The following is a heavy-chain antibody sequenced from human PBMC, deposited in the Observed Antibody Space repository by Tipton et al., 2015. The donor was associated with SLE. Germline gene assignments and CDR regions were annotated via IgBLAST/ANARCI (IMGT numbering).Heavy chain of an antibody. CDR2: ITSGYDM. J-gene: IGHJ6*03. Sequence: SLRLSCAVSGFTFNDYNVNWVRQAPGKGLEWISSITSGYDMYYSDSVRGRFIVSRDDAENSVSLQMNSLRVEDTAVYYCARELVYLDVWGKGTTVTVSS. CDR3: ARELVYLDV. V-gene: IGHV3-69-1*01. CDR1: GFTFNDYN.